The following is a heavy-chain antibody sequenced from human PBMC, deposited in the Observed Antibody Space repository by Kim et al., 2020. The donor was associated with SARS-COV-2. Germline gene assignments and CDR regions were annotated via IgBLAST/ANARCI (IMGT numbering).Heavy chain of an antibody. J-gene: IGHJ6*02. CDR3: ARDRLLSDYYYYGMDV. Sequence: SVKVSCKASGGTFSSYAISWVRQAPGQGLEWMGGIIPIFGTANYAQKFQGRVTITADESTSTAYMELSSLRSEDTAVYYCARDRLLSDYYYYGMDVWGQGTTVTVSS. D-gene: IGHD2-2*01. CDR1: GGTFSSYA. CDR2: IIPIFGTA. V-gene: IGHV1-69*13.